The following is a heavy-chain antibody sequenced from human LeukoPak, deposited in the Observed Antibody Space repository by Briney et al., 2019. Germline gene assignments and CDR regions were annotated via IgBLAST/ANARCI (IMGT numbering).Heavy chain of an antibody. CDR3: ARSLSTLRYGMDV. D-gene: IGHD3-16*01. CDR2: IYYSGST. V-gene: IGHV4-39*01. J-gene: IGHJ6*02. Sequence: SETLSLTCTVSGGSISSSSYYWGWIRQPPGKGLEWIGTIYYSGSTYYNPSLKSRVTISVDTSKNQFSLKLTSVTAADTAVYHCARSLSTLRYGMDVWGQGTTVTVSS. CDR1: GGSISSSSYY.